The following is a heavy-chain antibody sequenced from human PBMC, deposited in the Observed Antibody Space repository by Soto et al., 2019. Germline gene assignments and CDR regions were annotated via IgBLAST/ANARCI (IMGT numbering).Heavy chain of an antibody. CDR1: GYSFTDYH. CDR3: ARGDSTDCSNGVCSFFYNHDMDV. J-gene: IGHJ6*02. D-gene: IGHD2-8*01. Sequence: GASVKVSCKASGYSFTDYHIHWVRQAPGQGLEWLGRINPKSGGSSTAQKFQGWVTMTTDTSISTASMELTRLTADDTAIYYCARGDSTDCSNGVCSFFYNHDMDVWGQGTTVTVSS. CDR2: INPKSGGS. V-gene: IGHV1-2*04.